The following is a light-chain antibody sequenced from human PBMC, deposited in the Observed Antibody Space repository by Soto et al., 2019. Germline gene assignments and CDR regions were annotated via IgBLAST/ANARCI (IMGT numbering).Light chain of an antibody. V-gene: IGKV1-39*01. CDR3: QQSYTLWT. CDR2: AAS. CDR1: QNIINY. Sequence: DIQMTQSPSSLSASVGDRVTITCRASQNIINYLNWYQQKPGRAPKLLIYAASSLQSGVPSRFSGSGSGTDFTLTISSLQPEDFATYFCQQSYTLWTFGQGTKVEVK. J-gene: IGKJ1*01.